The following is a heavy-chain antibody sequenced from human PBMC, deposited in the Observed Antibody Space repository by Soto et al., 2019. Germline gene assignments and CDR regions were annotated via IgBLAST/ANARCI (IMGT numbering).Heavy chain of an antibody. CDR3: ARENINYYDSSGPFDY. V-gene: IGHV4-31*03. D-gene: IGHD3-22*01. CDR1: GGSISSGGYY. Sequence: SETLSLTCTVSGGSISSGGYYWSWIRQPPGQGLEWIGYIYYSGSTYYTPSLKSRVTISVDTSKNQFSLKLSSVTAADTAVYYCARENINYYDSSGPFDYWGQGTLVTVSS. CDR2: IYYSGST. J-gene: IGHJ4*02.